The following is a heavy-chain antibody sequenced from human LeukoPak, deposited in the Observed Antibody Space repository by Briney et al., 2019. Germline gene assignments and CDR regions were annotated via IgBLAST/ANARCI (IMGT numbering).Heavy chain of an antibody. Sequence: PSETLSLTCTVSGGSISTYYWSWIRQPPGKGLEWIGYIYYSGSANYNPSLKSRVTISVDTSKNQFSLKLSSVTAADTAVYYCARDLLYPLDAFDIWGQGTMVTVSS. CDR2: IYYSGSA. V-gene: IGHV4-59*12. CDR3: ARDLLYPLDAFDI. CDR1: GGSISTYY. J-gene: IGHJ3*02. D-gene: IGHD3-16*02.